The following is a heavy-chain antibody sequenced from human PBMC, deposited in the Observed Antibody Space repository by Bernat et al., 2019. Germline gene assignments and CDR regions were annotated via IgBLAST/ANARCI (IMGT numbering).Heavy chain of an antibody. Sequence: QVQLVQSGAEVKKPGASVKVSCKASGYTFTSYGISWVRQAPGQGLEWMGWISAYNGNTNYAQKLQGRVTMTTDTSTSTAYMELRSLRAEDTAVYYCARDLAYYYGSGSRPNPPNYYYYGMDVWGQGTTVTVSS. CDR1: GYTFTSYG. CDR3: ARDLAYYYGSGSRPNPPNYYYYGMDV. D-gene: IGHD3-10*01. J-gene: IGHJ6*02. V-gene: IGHV1-18*01. CDR2: ISAYNGNT.